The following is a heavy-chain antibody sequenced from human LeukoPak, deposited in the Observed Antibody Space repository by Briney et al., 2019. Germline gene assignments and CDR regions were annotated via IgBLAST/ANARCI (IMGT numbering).Heavy chain of an antibody. D-gene: IGHD6-13*01. Sequence: SETLSLTCAVYGGSFSGYYWSWIRQPPGKGLEWIGEINHSGSTNYNPSLKSRVTISVDTSKNQFSLKLNSVTAADTAVYYCARRVKGIAARARGGWFDPWGQGTLVTVSS. J-gene: IGHJ5*02. V-gene: IGHV4-34*01. CDR2: INHSGST. CDR1: GGSFSGYY. CDR3: ARRVKGIAARARGGWFDP.